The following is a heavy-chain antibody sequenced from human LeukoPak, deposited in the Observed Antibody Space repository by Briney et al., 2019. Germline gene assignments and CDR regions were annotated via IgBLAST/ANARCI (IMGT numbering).Heavy chain of an antibody. CDR2: ISYDGTNK. V-gene: IGHV3-30*03. CDR1: GXTFSTYG. Sequence: PGGSLRLSCGASGXTFSTYGIHWVRQAPGRGLEWVALISYDGTNKYYADSVQGRFTLSRDNSKNTLYLQMNSLRAEDTAVYFCARDLGTYYAFDIWGQGTMVTVSS. J-gene: IGHJ3*02. CDR3: ARDLGTYYAFDI. D-gene: IGHD1-26*01.